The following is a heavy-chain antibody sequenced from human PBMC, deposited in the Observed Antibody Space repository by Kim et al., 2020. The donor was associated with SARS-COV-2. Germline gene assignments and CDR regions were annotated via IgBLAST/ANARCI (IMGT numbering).Heavy chain of an antibody. CDR1: GFTFSSYE. J-gene: IGHJ6*02. Sequence: GGSLRLSCAASGFTFSSYEMNWVRQAPGKGLEWVSYISSSGSTIYYADSVKGRFTISRDNAKNSLYLQMNSLRAEDTAVYYCARGPNYDFWSGYPESYYYYGMDVWGQGTTVTVSS. V-gene: IGHV3-48*03. D-gene: IGHD3-3*01. CDR2: ISSSGSTI. CDR3: ARGPNYDFWSGYPESYYYYGMDV.